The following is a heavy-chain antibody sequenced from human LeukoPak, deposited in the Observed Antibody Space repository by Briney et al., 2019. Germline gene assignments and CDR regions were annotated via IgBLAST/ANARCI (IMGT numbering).Heavy chain of an antibody. CDR2: ISSSGSTI. Sequence: GSLRLSCAASGFTFSDYYMSWIRQAPGKGLEWVSYISSSGSTIYYADSVKGRFTISRDNAKNSLYLQMNSLRAEDTAVYYCARDSSWPDAFDIWGQGTMVTVSS. CDR1: GFTFSDYY. D-gene: IGHD6-13*01. CDR3: ARDSSWPDAFDI. J-gene: IGHJ3*02. V-gene: IGHV3-11*01.